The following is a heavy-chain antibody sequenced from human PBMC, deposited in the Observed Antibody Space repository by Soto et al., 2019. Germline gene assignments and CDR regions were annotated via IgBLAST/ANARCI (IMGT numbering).Heavy chain of an antibody. Sequence: ASVKVSCKASGYTFTSYGISWVRQAPGQGLEWMGWISAYNGNTNYAQKLQGRVTMTTDTSTSTAYMELRSLRSDDTAVYYCARVVGGSGWHDNAFDIWGQGTVVTVSS. V-gene: IGHV1-18*01. CDR2: ISAYNGNT. J-gene: IGHJ3*02. D-gene: IGHD6-19*01. CDR1: GYTFTSYG. CDR3: ARVVGGSGWHDNAFDI.